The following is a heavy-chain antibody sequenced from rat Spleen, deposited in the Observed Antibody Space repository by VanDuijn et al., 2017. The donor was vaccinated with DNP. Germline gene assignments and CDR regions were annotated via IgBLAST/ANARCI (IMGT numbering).Heavy chain of an antibody. J-gene: IGHJ2*01. CDR1: GFTFSDYY. CDR3: ARQRGISFDY. Sequence: EVQLVESDGGLVQPGRSLKLSCAASGFTFSDYYMAWVRQAPTKGLEWVATISYDGSSTYYRDSVKGRFTISRDNAKSTLYLQMDSLRSEDTATYYCARQRGISFDYWGQGVMVTVSS. D-gene: IGHD1-11*01. CDR2: ISYDGSST. V-gene: IGHV5-29*01.